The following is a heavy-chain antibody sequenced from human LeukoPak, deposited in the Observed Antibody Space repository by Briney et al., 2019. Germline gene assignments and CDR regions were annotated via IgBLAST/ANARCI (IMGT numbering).Heavy chain of an antibody. J-gene: IGHJ4*02. CDR1: GFTFSSYE. CDR3: ARENYYDSSGYSFDY. CDR2: ISSSGSTI. Sequence: GGSLRLSCAASGFTFSSYEMNWVRQAPGKGLEWVSYISSSGSTIYYADSVKGRFTISRDNAKNSLYLQMNSLRAEDTAVYYCARENYYDSSGYSFDYWGQGTLVTVSS. V-gene: IGHV3-48*03. D-gene: IGHD3-22*01.